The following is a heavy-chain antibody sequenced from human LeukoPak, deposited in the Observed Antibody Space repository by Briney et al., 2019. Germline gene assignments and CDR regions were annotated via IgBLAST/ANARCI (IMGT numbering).Heavy chain of an antibody. CDR3: ARESEDSDILTGFDY. J-gene: IGHJ4*02. CDR1: GYTFTGYY. CDR2: INPNSGGT. Sequence: ASVKVSCKASGYTFTGYYMHWVRQAPGQGLEWMGWINPNSGGTNYAQKFQGRVSMTRDTSISTAYMELSRLRSDDTAVYYCARESEDSDILTGFDYWGQGSLVTVSS. D-gene: IGHD3-9*01. V-gene: IGHV1-2*02.